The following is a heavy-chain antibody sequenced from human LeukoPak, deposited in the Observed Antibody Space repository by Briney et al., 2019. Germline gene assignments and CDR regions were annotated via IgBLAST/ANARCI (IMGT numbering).Heavy chain of an antibody. CDR1: GFTFSSYA. J-gene: IGHJ4*02. Sequence: GGSLRLSCAASGFTFSSYAMSWVRQAPGKGLEWVSAISGSSGSTYYADSVKGRFTISRDNSETTLYIQINSLSGEDTAVYYCAKDGLRQPNDYWGQGTLVTVSS. CDR2: ISGSSGST. V-gene: IGHV3-23*01. CDR3: AKDGLRQPNDY. D-gene: IGHD3/OR15-3a*01.